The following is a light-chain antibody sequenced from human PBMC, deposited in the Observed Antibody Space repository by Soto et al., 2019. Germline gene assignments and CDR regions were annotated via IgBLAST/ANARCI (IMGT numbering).Light chain of an antibody. CDR3: SAYTGSSTLPYV. J-gene: IGLJ1*01. CDR1: SSDVGGYNY. Sequence: QSVLTQPASVSGSPGQSITISCTGTSSDVGGYNYVSWYQQHPGKAPKLMIYHVSNRPSGVSNRFSGSKSGNTASLTISGLQAEDEADYYCSAYTGSSTLPYVFGTGTKLTVL. V-gene: IGLV2-14*01. CDR2: HVS.